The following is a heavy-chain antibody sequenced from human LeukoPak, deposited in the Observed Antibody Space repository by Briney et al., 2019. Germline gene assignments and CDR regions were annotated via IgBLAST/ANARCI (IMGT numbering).Heavy chain of an antibody. CDR1: GYTFTSYD. CDR3: ARADGDYGSYYYYYMDV. D-gene: IGHD4-17*01. CDR2: MNPNSGNT. Sequence: ASVKVSCKASGYTFTSYDINWVRQATGQGLEWMGWMNPNSGNTGYAQKFQGRVTMTRNTSISTAYMELSSLRSEDTAVYYCARADGDYGSYYYYYMDVWGKGTTVTVSS. J-gene: IGHJ6*03. V-gene: IGHV1-8*01.